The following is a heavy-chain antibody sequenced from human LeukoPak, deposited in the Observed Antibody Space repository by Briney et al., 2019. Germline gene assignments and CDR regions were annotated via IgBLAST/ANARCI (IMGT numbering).Heavy chain of an antibody. CDR1: GFTFSHYY. Sequence: GGSLRLSCAASGFTFSHYYMSWIRQAPGKGLEWVSYISSSGSTIFNADSVKGRFTISRDNAKNSLYLQMNSLRAEDTAVYYCASPIGGDCGGDCSMGPFDYWGQGTLVTVSS. CDR2: ISSSGSTI. V-gene: IGHV3-11*01. D-gene: IGHD2-21*02. CDR3: ASPIGGDCGGDCSMGPFDY. J-gene: IGHJ4*02.